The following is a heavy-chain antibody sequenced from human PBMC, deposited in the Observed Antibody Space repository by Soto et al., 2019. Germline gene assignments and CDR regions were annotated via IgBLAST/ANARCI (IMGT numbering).Heavy chain of an antibody. CDR2: IYWDDDK. D-gene: IGHD3-16*01. CDR3: AHKGGGDRILDY. J-gene: IGHJ4*02. Sequence: ITLKESGPTLVKPTQTLTLTCTFSGFSLSTRGVGVGWIRQPPGKALEWLAIIYWDDDKRYSPSLKSRLTITKDTSKNQVVLTMTNMDPVDKATYYCAHKGGGDRILDYWGQGTLVTVSS. V-gene: IGHV2-5*02. CDR1: GFSLSTRGVG.